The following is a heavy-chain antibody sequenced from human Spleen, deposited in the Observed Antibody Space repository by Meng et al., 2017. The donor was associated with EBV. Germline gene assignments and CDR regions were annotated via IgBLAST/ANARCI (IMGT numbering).Heavy chain of an antibody. CDR2: IIPISYTA. Sequence: QFGAEGKKPGSSVKVCCKASGGTLISYINWVRQAPGQGLEWMGGIIPISYTASYTQKFQGRVTIIADESTNTAYMELTSLTSEDTAVYYCASPGFCGVDCYPRDFDYWGQGTLVTVSS. V-gene: IGHV1-69*01. CDR3: ASPGFCGVDCYPRDFDY. CDR1: GGTLISY. J-gene: IGHJ4*01. D-gene: IGHD2-21*01.